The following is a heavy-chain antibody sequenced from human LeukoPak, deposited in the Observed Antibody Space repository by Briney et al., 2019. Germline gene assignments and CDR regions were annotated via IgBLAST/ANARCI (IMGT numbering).Heavy chain of an antibody. D-gene: IGHD2/OR15-2a*01. CDR2: IYYSGST. V-gene: IGHV4-59*01. Sequence: PSETLSLTCTVSGGFISSYYWSWIRQPPGKGLEWIGYIYYSGSTNYNPSLKSRVTISVDTSKNQFSLKLSSVTAADTAVYYCARETSMNWFDPWGQGTLVTVSS. CDR1: GGFISSYY. J-gene: IGHJ5*02. CDR3: ARETSMNWFDP.